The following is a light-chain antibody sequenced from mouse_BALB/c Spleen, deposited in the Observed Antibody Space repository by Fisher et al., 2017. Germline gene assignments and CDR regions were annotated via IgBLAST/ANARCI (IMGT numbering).Light chain of an antibody. V-gene: IGKV3-4*01. CDR3: QQSNEDPRT. Sequence: DIVMTQSPASLAVSLGQRATISCKASQSVDYDGDSYMNWYQQKTGQPPKLLIYAASNLESGIPDRLSGSGSRKDFTLTINPVEADDVATYYCQQSNEDPRTFGGGTKLEIK. CDR2: AAS. J-gene: IGKJ1*01. CDR1: QSVDYDGDSY.